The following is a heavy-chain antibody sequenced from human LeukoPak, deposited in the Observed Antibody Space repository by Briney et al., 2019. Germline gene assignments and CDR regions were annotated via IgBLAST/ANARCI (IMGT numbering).Heavy chain of an antibody. CDR1: GGTFSSYA. D-gene: IGHD3-9*01. Sequence: ASVKVSCKASGGTFSSYAISWVRQAPGQGLEWMGGIIPIFGTANYAQKFQGRVTITADKSTSTAYMELSSLRSEDTAVYYCAVTRYFDKKCYYGMDVWGKGTTVTVSS. CDR2: IIPIFGTA. J-gene: IGHJ6*04. CDR3: AVTRYFDKKCYYGMDV. V-gene: IGHV1-69*06.